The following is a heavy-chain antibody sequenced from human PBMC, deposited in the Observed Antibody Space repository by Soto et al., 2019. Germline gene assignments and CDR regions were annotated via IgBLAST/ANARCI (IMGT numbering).Heavy chain of an antibody. CDR2: IVVGSGNT. Sequence: SVKVSCKASGFTFTISSVQWVRQARGQRLEWIGWIVVGSGNTNYAQKFQERVTITRDMSTSTAYMELSSLRSEDTAVYSCAAGLKENYYYYGMDVWGKGTTVTVSS. CDR1: GFTFTISS. D-gene: IGHD6-19*01. CDR3: AAGLKENYYYYGMDV. V-gene: IGHV1-58*01. J-gene: IGHJ6*04.